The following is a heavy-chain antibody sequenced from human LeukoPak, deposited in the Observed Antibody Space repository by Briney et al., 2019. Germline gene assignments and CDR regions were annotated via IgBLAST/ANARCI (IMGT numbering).Heavy chain of an antibody. CDR2: IWYDGSNK. CDR1: GTFSTHW. J-gene: IGHJ4*02. V-gene: IGHV3-33*08. Sequence: GGSLRLSCVASGTFSTHWMTWVRQAPGKGLEWVAVIWYDGSNKYYADSVKGRFTISRDNSKNTLYLQMNSLRAEDTAVYYCARDELGDSSGTDYWGQGTLVTVSS. D-gene: IGHD3-22*01. CDR3: ARDELGDSSGTDY.